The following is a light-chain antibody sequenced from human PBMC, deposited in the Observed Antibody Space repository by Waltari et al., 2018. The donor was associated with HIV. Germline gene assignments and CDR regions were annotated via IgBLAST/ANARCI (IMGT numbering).Light chain of an antibody. V-gene: IGKV1-39*01. J-gene: IGKJ2*01. CDR2: AAS. CDR3: QQSYNTPYT. Sequence: IQQTQSPSSLAASIGDSVTISCRASQNVNRYIHWYQQKPGKAPELLIYAASSLQRGVPSRFSVAGSGTDFTLTISSLEPDDFATYYCQQSYNTPYTFGQGTELDI. CDR1: QNVNRY.